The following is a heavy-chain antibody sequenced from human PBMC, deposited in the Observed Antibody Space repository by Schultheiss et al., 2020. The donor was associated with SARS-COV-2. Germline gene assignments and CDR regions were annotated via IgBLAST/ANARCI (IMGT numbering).Heavy chain of an antibody. CDR3: ARDRDSYTNGMDV. D-gene: IGHD2-2*02. CDR2: ISSDGSST. V-gene: IGHV3-74*01. CDR1: GFTFSSYA. Sequence: GGSLRLSFVASGFTFSSYAMSWVRRAPGKGLVWVSRISSDGSSTSYADSVRGRFTISRDNGENTLSLQMNSLRAEDTAVYYCARDRDSYTNGMDVWGQGTTVTVSS. J-gene: IGHJ6*02.